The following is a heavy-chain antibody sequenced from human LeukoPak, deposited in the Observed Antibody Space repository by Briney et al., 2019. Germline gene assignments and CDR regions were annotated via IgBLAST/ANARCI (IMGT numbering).Heavy chain of an antibody. Sequence: GGSLRLSCAASGFTFSTYGMHWVRQAPGKGLEWVAFIRYDGSNKYHADSVKGRFTISRDNAKNSLYLQMNNLRAEDTAVYYCARVYRNAFDIWGQGTMVTVSS. CDR3: ARVYRNAFDI. J-gene: IGHJ3*02. V-gene: IGHV3-30*02. CDR2: IRYDGSNK. D-gene: IGHD2-8*01. CDR1: GFTFSTYG.